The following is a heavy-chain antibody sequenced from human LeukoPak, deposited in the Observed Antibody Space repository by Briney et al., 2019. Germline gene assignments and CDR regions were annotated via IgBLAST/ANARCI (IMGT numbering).Heavy chain of an antibody. CDR1: GFTFTNNF. J-gene: IGHJ4*02. CDR2: ISSSSSTI. D-gene: IGHD3-16*01. V-gene: IGHV3-48*04. CDR3: ARDHLYYEISGPRFDY. Sequence: GGSLRLSCAASGFTFTNNFMSWVRQVPGKGLEWVSYISSSSSTIYYADSVKGRFTILRDNAKNSLYLQMNSLRAEDTAVYYCARDHLYYEISGPRFDYWGQGTRVTVSS.